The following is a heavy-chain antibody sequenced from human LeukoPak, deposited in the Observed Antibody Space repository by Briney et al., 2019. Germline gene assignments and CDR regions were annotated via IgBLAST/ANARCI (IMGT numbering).Heavy chain of an antibody. D-gene: IGHD4-11*01. Sequence: PSETLFLTCTVSGGSISSGGYYWSWIRQHPGKGLEWIGYIYYSGSTYYNPSLKSRVTISVDTSKNQFSLKLSSVTAADTAVYYCARSRPTVTFDYWGQGTLVTVSS. V-gene: IGHV4-31*03. J-gene: IGHJ4*02. CDR3: ARSRPTVTFDY. CDR2: IYYSGST. CDR1: GGSISSGGYY.